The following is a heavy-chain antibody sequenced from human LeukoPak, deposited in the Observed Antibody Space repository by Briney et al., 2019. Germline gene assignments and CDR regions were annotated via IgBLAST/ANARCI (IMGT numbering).Heavy chain of an antibody. V-gene: IGHV3-23*01. D-gene: IGHD5-18*01. CDR3: AKECASGYSYGYIDY. CDR1: TFTFTNYA. CDR2: ISGSGGST. J-gene: IGHJ4*02. Sequence: GGSLRLSCTASTFTFTNYAMSWVRQAPGKGLEWVSAISGSGGSTYYADSVKGRFTISRDNSKNTLYLQMNSLRAEDTAVYYCAKECASGYSYGYIDYWGQGTLVTVSS.